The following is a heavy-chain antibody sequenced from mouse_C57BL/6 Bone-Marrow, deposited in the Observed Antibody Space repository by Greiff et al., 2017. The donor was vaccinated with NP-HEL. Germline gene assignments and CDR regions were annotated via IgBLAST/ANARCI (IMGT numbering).Heavy chain of an antibody. CDR3: AREITTVVAPYWYFDV. V-gene: IGHV5-4*01. CDR1: GFTFSSYA. D-gene: IGHD1-1*01. Sequence: EVMLVESGGGLVKPGGSLKLSCAASGFTFSSYAMSWVRQTPEKRLEWVATISDGGSYTYYPDNVKGRFTISRDNAKNNLYLQMSHLKSEDTAMYYCAREITTVVAPYWYFDVWGTGTTVTVSS. J-gene: IGHJ1*03. CDR2: ISDGGSYT.